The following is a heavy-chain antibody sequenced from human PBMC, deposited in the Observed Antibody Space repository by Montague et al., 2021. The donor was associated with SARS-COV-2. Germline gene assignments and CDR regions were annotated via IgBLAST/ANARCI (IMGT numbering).Heavy chain of an antibody. CDR3: ARVKRWYYYGLGLSAQFGY. CDR1: GGSISSYY. J-gene: IGHJ4*02. V-gene: IGHV4-59*01. D-gene: IGHD3-10*01. Sequence: SETLSLTCTVSGGSISSYYWSWIRQPPGKGLEWIGYIYYSGSTNYNPSLKSRVTISVDTSKNQSSLKLSSVNAADTAVYYCARVKRWYYYGLGLSAQFGYWGQGTLVTVSS. CDR2: IYYSGST.